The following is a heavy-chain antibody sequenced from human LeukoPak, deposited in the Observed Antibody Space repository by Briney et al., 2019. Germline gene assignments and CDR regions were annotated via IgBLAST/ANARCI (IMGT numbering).Heavy chain of an antibody. CDR2: IYYSGST. D-gene: IGHD1-26*01. CDR1: GGSISIFY. J-gene: IGHJ6*02. V-gene: IGHV4-59*01. Sequence: SETLSLTCTVSGGSISIFYWSWIRQPPGKGLEWIGYIYYSGSTNYNPSLKSRLTISVDTSKNQFSLKLSSVTAADTAGYYCARDRDIGTYYYYYGMDVWGQGTTVTVSS. CDR3: ARDRDIGTYYYYYGMDV.